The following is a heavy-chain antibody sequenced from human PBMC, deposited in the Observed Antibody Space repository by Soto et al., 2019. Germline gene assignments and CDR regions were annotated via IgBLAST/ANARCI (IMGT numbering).Heavy chain of an antibody. D-gene: IGHD5-18*01. Sequence: PGGSLRLSCAASGFTFSSYWMSWVRQAPGKGLEWVANIKQDGSEKYYVDSVKGRFTISRDNAKNSLYLQMNSLRAEDTAVYYCARLRHVDTASVGYFDYWGQGTLVTVSS. J-gene: IGHJ4*02. CDR2: IKQDGSEK. CDR3: ARLRHVDTASVGYFDY. V-gene: IGHV3-7*01. CDR1: GFTFSSYW.